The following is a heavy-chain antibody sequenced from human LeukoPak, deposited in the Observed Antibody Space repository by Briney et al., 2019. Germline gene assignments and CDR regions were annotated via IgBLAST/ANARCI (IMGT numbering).Heavy chain of an antibody. J-gene: IGHJ4*02. D-gene: IGHD2-2*01. CDR3: TTSPPAAPEDY. Sequence: NPGGSLRLSCAAPGFTFSNAWMSWVRQAPGKGLEWVGRIKSKTDGGTTDYAAPVKGRFTISRDDSKNTLYLQMNSLKTEDTAVYYCTTSPPAAPEDYWGQGTLVTVSS. CDR2: IKSKTDGGTT. CDR1: GFTFSNAW. V-gene: IGHV3-15*01.